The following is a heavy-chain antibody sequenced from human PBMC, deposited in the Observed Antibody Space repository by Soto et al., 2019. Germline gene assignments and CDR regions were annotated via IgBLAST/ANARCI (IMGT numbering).Heavy chain of an antibody. V-gene: IGHV1-69*01. CDR2: IIPIFGTA. CDR3: ARDGGRHSGGIDH. Sequence: QVQLVQSGAEVKKPGSSVKVSCKASGGTFSSNSINWVRQAPGQGLEWMGEIIPIFGTANYAQKFQGRVTMTADESTSTAYMELSSLRSEDTAVYYCARDGGRHSGGIDHWGQGTLVTVSS. CDR1: GGTFSSNS. D-gene: IGHD2-15*01. J-gene: IGHJ4*02.